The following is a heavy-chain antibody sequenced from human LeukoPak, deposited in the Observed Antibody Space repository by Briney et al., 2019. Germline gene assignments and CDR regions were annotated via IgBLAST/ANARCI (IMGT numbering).Heavy chain of an antibody. V-gene: IGHV4-59*01. CDR1: GGSISSDY. J-gene: IGHJ4*02. CDR3: AGLTTVTTSFDY. D-gene: IGHD4-17*01. Sequence: SETLSLTCTVSGGSISSDYWSWIRQPPGKGLEWIGYIYYSGSTNYNPSLKSRVTISVDTSKNQFSLKLSSVTAADTAVYYCAGLTTVTTSFDYWGQGTLVTVSS. CDR2: IYYSGST.